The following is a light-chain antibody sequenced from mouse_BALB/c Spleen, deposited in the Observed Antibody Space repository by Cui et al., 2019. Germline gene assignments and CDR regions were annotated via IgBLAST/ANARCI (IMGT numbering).Light chain of an antibody. CDR2: DTS. Sequence: QIVLTQSPAIMSASPGEKVTMTCSASSSVSYMYWDQQKPGTSPRLLIYDTSNLASGVPVRFSGSGSESSYSLTISRMEAEDAATYYCQQWSSYTFGAGTKLELK. CDR3: QQWSSYT. CDR1: SSVSY. J-gene: IGKJ5*01. V-gene: IGKV4-55*01.